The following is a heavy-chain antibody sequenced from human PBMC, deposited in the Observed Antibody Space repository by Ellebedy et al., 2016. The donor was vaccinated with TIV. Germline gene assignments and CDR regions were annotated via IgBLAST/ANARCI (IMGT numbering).Heavy chain of an antibody. V-gene: IGHV3-7*01. J-gene: IGHJ3*02. CDR3: ATDGSYGDYLSPTHAFVI. CDR1: RFSFSSYW. CDR2: INQDGSEK. Sequence: GGSLRLSCAASRFSFSSYWMSWVRQAPGKGLEWVANINQDGSEKHYVDSVKGRFTISRDNAKNSLYLQMNSLRVEDTAVYYCATDGSYGDYLSPTHAFVIWGQGTMVTVFS. D-gene: IGHD4-17*01.